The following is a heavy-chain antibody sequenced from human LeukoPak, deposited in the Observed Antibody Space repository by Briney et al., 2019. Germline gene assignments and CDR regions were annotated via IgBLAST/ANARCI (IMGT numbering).Heavy chain of an antibody. J-gene: IGHJ4*02. CDR3: ARVSDDSSGYYSEPFDY. CDR1: GFTFSSYA. CDR2: ISYDGSNK. V-gene: IGHV3-30-3*01. Sequence: GGSLRLSCAASGFTFSSYAMHWVRQAPGKGLEWVAVISYDGSNKYYADSVKGRFTISRDNSKNTLYLQMNSLRAEDTAVYYCARVSDDSSGYYSEPFDYWGQGTLVTVSS. D-gene: IGHD3-22*01.